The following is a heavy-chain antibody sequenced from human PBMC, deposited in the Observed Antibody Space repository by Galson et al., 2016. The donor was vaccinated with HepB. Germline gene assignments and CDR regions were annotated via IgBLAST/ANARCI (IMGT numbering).Heavy chain of an antibody. Sequence: SVKVSCKASGDTFARYQMHWVRQAPGQGLEWMGIITPSSGSTSYAQKFQGRVTFTRDTSTSTVYMELFSLKSEDTAVYHCARDDPYYGMDVWGQGTTVTV. V-gene: IGHV1-46*01. CDR2: ITPSSGST. CDR1: GDTFARYQ. J-gene: IGHJ6*02. CDR3: ARDDPYYGMDV.